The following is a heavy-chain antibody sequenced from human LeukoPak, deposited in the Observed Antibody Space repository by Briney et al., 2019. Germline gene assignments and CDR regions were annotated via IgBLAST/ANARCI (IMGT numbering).Heavy chain of an antibody. CDR1: GYSFTDYA. CDR2: INAANGST. V-gene: IGHV1-3*01. J-gene: IGHJ4*02. CDR3: AGTYYYDSSGYYPAFDY. D-gene: IGHD3-22*01. Sequence: EASVKVSCKASGYSFTDYAMHWVRQAPGQRLEWMGWINAANGSTEYSQKFQGRVTITRDTSASRAYMELSSLRSEDTAVYYCAGTYYYDSSGYYPAFDYWGQGTLVTVSS.